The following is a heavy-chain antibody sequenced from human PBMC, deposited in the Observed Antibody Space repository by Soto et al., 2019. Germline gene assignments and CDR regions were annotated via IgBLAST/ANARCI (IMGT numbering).Heavy chain of an antibody. CDR2: ISATGDTT. CDR1: PFTLSSYV. J-gene: IGHJ4*02. V-gene: IGHV3-23*01. Sequence: GASLRLSCTAPPFTLSSYVMTWVRQAPGKGLEWVSYISATGDTTYYADSVKGRFTISRDNSKNSVYLQMNSLRGDDTAVYHCAKERGSGACFDYWSQGT. CDR3: AKERGSGACFDY. D-gene: IGHD6-19*01.